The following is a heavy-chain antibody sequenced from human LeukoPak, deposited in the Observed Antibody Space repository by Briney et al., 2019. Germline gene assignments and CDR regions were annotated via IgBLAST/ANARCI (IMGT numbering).Heavy chain of an antibody. D-gene: IGHD1-14*01. Sequence: GGSLRLSCAASGFTVSSNYMSWVRQAPGKGLEWVSVIYSGGSTYYADSVKGRFTISRDSAKSSLYLQMNSLRAEDTAVYYCARDIAEHGMDVWGHGTTVTVSS. CDR1: GFTVSSNY. V-gene: IGHV3-66*01. CDR3: ARDIAEHGMDV. CDR2: IYSGGST. J-gene: IGHJ6*02.